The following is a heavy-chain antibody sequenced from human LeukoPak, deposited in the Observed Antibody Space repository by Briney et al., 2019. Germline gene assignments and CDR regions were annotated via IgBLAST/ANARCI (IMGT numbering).Heavy chain of an antibody. CDR1: GYTFTSYA. CDR2: SNAGNGNT. D-gene: IGHD6-13*01. V-gene: IGHV1-3*02. CDR3: ASVDGSSSSYYYYGMDV. J-gene: IGHJ6*02. Sequence: GASVKVSCKASGYTFTSYAMHWVRQAPGQRLEWMGWSNAGNGNTKYSQEFQGRVTITRDTSASTAYMELSSLRSEDTAVYYCASVDGSSSSYYYYGMDVWGQGTTVTVSS.